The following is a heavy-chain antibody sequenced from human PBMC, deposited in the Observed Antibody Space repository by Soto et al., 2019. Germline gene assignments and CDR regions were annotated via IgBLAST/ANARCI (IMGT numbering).Heavy chain of an antibody. D-gene: IGHD5-18*01. CDR3: ARDPGYSYGYN. Sequence: ASVKVSCKASGYTFTSYAMNWVRQAPGQRLEWMGWINAGNGNTKYSQKFQGRVTITRDTSASTAYMELSSLRSEDTAVYYCARDPGYSYGYNWGQGTLITVSS. CDR1: GYTFTSYA. V-gene: IGHV1-3*01. J-gene: IGHJ4*02. CDR2: INAGNGNT.